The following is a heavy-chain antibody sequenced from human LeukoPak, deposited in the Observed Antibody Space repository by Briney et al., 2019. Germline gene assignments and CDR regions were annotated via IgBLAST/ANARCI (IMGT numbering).Heavy chain of an antibody. V-gene: IGHV4-59*01. CDR3: ASEVVGDGYFDY. D-gene: IGHD3-16*01. CDR2: IYYSGST. Sequence: SETLSLTCSVSGGSISDYFWGWIRQPPGKGLEWIGYIYYSGSTNYNPSLKSRVTISVDTSKNQFSLKLSSVTAADTAVYYCASEVVGDGYFDYWGQGTLVTVSS. CDR1: GGSISDYF. J-gene: IGHJ4*02.